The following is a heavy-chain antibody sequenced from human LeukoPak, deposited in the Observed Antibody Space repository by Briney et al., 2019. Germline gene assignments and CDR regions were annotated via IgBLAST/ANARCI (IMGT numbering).Heavy chain of an antibody. Sequence: GGSLRLSCAASGFTFSSYAMHWVRQAPGKGLEWVAVISYDGSNKYYADSVKGRFTISRDNSKNTLYLQMNSLRAEDTAVYSCAKPMSSGYYKYYFDCWGQGTLVTVSS. D-gene: IGHD3-22*01. J-gene: IGHJ4*02. CDR1: GFTFSSYA. V-gene: IGHV3-30*04. CDR3: AKPMSSGYYKYYFDC. CDR2: ISYDGSNK.